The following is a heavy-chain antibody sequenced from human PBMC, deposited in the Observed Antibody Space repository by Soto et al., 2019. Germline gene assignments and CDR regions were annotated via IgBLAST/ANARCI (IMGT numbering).Heavy chain of an antibody. Sequence: QVQLVQSGAEVKKPGSSVKVSCKASGGAFSDYAFSWVRQAPGQGLEWLGGIMPVFRAPDYAQKFQGRVTIVADEFTRTAYMDMNSLSSQDTAVYYCDSCLKGPDIVNYYYAMDFWGQGTTVTVS. CDR1: GGAFSDYA. J-gene: IGHJ6*02. D-gene: IGHD5-12*01. CDR3: DSCLKGPDIVNYYYAMDF. V-gene: IGHV1-69*12. CDR2: IMPVFRAP.